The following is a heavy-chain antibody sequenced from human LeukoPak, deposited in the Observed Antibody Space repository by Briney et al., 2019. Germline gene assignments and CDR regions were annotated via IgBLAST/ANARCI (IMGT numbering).Heavy chain of an antibody. V-gene: IGHV4-59*01. Sequence: SETLSLTCTVSGVSISRDHWSWIRQSPGRGLEWIGYLFNGGTTDYNPSLKSRITISVDTSRNQFSLNLNSVTTADTAVYYCARWGPSSRWFDSWGQGTLVTVSA. CDR2: LFNGGTT. D-gene: IGHD2-2*01. CDR1: GVSISRDH. J-gene: IGHJ5*01. CDR3: ARWGPSSRWFDS.